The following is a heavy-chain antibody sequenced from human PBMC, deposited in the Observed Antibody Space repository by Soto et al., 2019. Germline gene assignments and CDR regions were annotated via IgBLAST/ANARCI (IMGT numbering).Heavy chain of an antibody. CDR2: INHSGTT. CDR3: ARGPLGGITKDGYFDR. Sequence: QVQLQQWGAGLLKPSETLSLTCAVYGGSFSGYYWSWIRQPPGKGLEWIGEINHSGTTNHNPSLKSRVTISVDTSKNQFSLKLSSVIAADTAVYYCARGPLGGITKDGYFDRWGQGTLVTVSS. J-gene: IGHJ4*02. V-gene: IGHV4-34*01. CDR1: GGSFSGYY. D-gene: IGHD3-9*01.